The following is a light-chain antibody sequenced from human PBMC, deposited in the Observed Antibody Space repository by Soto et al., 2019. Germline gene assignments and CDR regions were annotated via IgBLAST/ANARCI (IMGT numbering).Light chain of an antibody. J-gene: IGLJ1*01. CDR3: SSYAGSNNFV. CDR1: SSDVGGYDY. Sequence: QSVLTQPPSASGSPGQSVTISCTGTSSDVGGYDYVSWYQQHPGKAPKLMIYELTKRPSGVPDRFSGSKSGNTASLTVSGLHAEDEADYYCSSYAGSNNFVFGTGTKVTVL. CDR2: ELT. V-gene: IGLV2-8*01.